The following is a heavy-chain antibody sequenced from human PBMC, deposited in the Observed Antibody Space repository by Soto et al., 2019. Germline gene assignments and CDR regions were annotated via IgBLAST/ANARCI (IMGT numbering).Heavy chain of an antibody. D-gene: IGHD3-22*01. J-gene: IGHJ4*02. CDR2: INHSGST. CDR3: VGSSGYYTYYFDY. CDR1: GGAFSGYY. Sequence: SATLSLTCAVYGGAFSGYYWSWIRQPPGKGLEWIGEINHSGSTNYNPSLKSRVTISVDTSKNQFSLKLSSVTAADTAVYYCVGSSGYYTYYFDYWGQGTLVTVSS. V-gene: IGHV4-34*01.